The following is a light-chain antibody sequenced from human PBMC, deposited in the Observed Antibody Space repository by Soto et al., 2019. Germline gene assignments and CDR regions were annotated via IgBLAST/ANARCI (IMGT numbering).Light chain of an antibody. V-gene: IGLV2-23*02. CDR2: GVT. CDR3: CSYAGSNTYV. J-gene: IGLJ1*01. Sequence: QPVLTQRASVSGSPGQSITISCTGTSRDVGSYNLVSWYQQHPGKAPKFMIYGVTKRPSGVSNRFSGSKSGNTASLTISGLQAEDEADYYCCSYAGSNTYVFGTGTKLTVL. CDR1: SRDVGSYNL.